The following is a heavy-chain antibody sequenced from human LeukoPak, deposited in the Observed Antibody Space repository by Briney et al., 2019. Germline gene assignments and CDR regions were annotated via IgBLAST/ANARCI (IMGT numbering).Heavy chain of an antibody. V-gene: IGHV3-23*01. D-gene: IGHD3-22*01. J-gene: IGHJ4*02. CDR2: ISGSGAIT. CDR3: AKDSGRRVVVITMDH. CDR1: GFTFSSYG. Sequence: GGSLRLSCAASGFTFSSYGMSWVRQAPGKGLDWVSTISGSGAITYYADSVKGRFTISRDNSKNTLYLQMNSLRAEDTAVYYCAKDSGRRVVVITMDHWGQGTLVTVSS.